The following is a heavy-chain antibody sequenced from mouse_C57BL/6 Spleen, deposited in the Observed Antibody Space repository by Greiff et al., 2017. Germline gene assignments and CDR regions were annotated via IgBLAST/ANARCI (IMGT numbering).Heavy chain of an antibody. V-gene: IGHV1-18*01. J-gene: IGHJ1*03. CDR3: ARGLILVYFDV. Sequence: EVQLQQSGPELVQPGASVKIPCKASGYKFTDYNMEWVKQSHGKSLEWIGDITPNNGGTIYNQKFKGKATLTVDKSSSTAYMELRSLTSEDTAVYYCARGLILVYFDVWGTGATVTVSS. CDR1: GYKFTDYN. D-gene: IGHD1-1*01. CDR2: ITPNNGGT.